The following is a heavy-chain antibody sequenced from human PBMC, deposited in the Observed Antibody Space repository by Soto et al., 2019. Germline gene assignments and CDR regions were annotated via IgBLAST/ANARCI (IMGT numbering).Heavy chain of an antibody. J-gene: IGHJ5*02. CDR1: GDSISSSSHY. D-gene: IGHD3-10*02. CDR2: IYYTGKT. V-gene: IGHV4-39*01. Sequence: QLQLQESGPGLVKPSETLSLTCIVSGDSISSSSHYWAWIRQSPGKGLEWIGSIYYTGKTYYRPSVESRVTLSVDTSKNQFSLSLRSVTAAETAVYYCARQGKYPAYVGWSDPWGQGILVTVSS. CDR3: ARQGKYPAYVGWSDP.